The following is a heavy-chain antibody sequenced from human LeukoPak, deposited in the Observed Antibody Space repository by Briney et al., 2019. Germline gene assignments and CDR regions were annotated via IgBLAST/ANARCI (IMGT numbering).Heavy chain of an antibody. D-gene: IGHD2-15*01. J-gene: IGHJ6*03. Sequence: ASVKVSCKASGYTFTSYGISWVRQAPGQGLEWMGWISAYNGNTNYAQKLQGRVTMTTDTSTSTAYMELRSLRSDDTAVYYCARQPQYCSGGSCLLYYYYYYMDVWGKGTTVTVSS. CDR2: ISAYNGNT. V-gene: IGHV1-18*01. CDR3: ARQPQYCSGGSCLLYYYYYYMDV. CDR1: GYTFTSYG.